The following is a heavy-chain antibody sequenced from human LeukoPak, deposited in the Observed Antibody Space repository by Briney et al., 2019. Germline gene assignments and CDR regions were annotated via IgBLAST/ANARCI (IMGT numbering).Heavy chain of an antibody. CDR2: FSSGGDT. J-gene: IGHJ3*01. D-gene: IGHD3-16*01. CDR1: GFIVSNFY. V-gene: IGHV3-53*01. CDR3: ARLALYALDV. Sequence: HTGGSLRLSCAASGFIVSNFYMAWVRQAPGKGLEWVSVFSSGGDTYYAESVKGRFTIYRDNSKNTLYLQISSLRAEDPAVDSYARLALYALDVWGQGTVATVSS.